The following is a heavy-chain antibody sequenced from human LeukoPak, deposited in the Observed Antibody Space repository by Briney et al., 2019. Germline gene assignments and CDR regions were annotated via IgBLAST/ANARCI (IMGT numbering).Heavy chain of an antibody. J-gene: IGHJ4*02. CDR3: ATVGLNRYSSGPLGY. CDR1: GYTFTGHY. CDR2: INPNSGGT. Sequence: ASVKVSCTASGYTFTGHYMHWVRQAPGQGLEWMGWINPNSGGTNYAQKFQVRVTMTRDTSISTAYMELSRLRSDDTAVYYCATVGLNRYSSGPLGYWGQGTLSPSPQ. D-gene: IGHD6-19*01. V-gene: IGHV1-2*02.